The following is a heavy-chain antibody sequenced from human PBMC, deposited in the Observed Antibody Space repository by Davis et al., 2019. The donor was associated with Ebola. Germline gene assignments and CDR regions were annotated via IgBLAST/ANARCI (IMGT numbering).Heavy chain of an antibody. Sequence: GESLKISCAASGFTFSRYSMNWVRQAPGKGLEWVSSMSGSSSYIYYADSVKGRFTISRDNAKNSLYLQMNSLRAEDTAVYYCARDTDYYDSSGYSHYFDYWGQGTLVTVSS. CDR3: ARDTDYYDSSGYSHYFDY. J-gene: IGHJ4*02. CDR2: MSGSSSYI. V-gene: IGHV3-21*01. CDR1: GFTFSRYS. D-gene: IGHD3-22*01.